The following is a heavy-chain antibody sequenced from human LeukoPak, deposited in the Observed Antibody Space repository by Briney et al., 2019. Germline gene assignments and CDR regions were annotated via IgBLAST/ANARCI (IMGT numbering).Heavy chain of an antibody. D-gene: IGHD5-18*01. CDR1: GFTFSNYV. Sequence: GGSLRLSCAASGFTFSNYVMNWVRQAPGKGLEWVSSISYSSDFMNYVDSLKGRITISRDNAKNSLYLQMNSLRSEDTAVYYCARVWGRGYSSPGDYWGQGTLVTVSS. J-gene: IGHJ4*02. CDR2: ISYSSDFM. V-gene: IGHV3-21*04. CDR3: ARVWGRGYSSPGDY.